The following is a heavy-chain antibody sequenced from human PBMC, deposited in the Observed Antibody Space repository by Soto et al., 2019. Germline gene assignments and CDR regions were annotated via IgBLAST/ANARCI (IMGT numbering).Heavy chain of an antibody. J-gene: IGHJ5*02. CDR2: IYSTENT. CDR3: PTDSFHTSQYTTTCSDP. Sequence: PSETLSLTCTVSGGSVSSNSYSWGGIRQSPGKGLEWIGIIYSTENTYYHPSLLSRVTISADTSMNEFSLRLSSVTAADAAGYSCPTDSFHTSQYTTTCSDPWGEGILVTVAS. V-gene: IGHV4-39*01. CDR1: GGSVSSNSYS. D-gene: IGHD1-1*01.